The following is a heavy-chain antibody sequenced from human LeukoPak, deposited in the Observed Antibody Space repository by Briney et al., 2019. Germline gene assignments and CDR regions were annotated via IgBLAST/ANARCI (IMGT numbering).Heavy chain of an antibody. CDR1: GGSFSGYY. CDR2: INHSGST. Sequence: PSETLSLTCAVYGGSFSGYYWSWIRQPPGKGLEWIGEINHSGSTNYNPSLKSRVTISVDTSKNQFSLKLSSVTAADTAVYYCARGKKSSSWTLSLYYYYGMDVWGQGTTVTVSS. V-gene: IGHV4-34*01. D-gene: IGHD6-13*01. CDR3: ARGKKSSSWTLSLYYYYGMDV. J-gene: IGHJ6*02.